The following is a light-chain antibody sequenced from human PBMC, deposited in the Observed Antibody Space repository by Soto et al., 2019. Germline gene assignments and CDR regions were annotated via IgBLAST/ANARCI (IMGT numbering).Light chain of an antibody. J-gene: IGKJ1*01. V-gene: IGKV2-28*01. CDR2: LGS. Sequence: IVISQSPLSLSVTPGEAASNSCMSSAKLLHKNGYNSVDWYMQKPGQSPQLLIYLGSNRASGVPDRFSGSGSDTYFTLEISRVEADDVGVYYCMQPLENFRTFGQGTKVDIK. CDR1: AKLLHKNGYNS. CDR3: MQPLENFRT.